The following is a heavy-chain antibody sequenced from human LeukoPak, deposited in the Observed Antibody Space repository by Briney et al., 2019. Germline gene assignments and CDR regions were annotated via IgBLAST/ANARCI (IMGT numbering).Heavy chain of an antibody. Sequence: GGSLRLSCAASGFTFSSYAMSWVRQAPGKGLEWVSAISGSGGSTYYADSVKGRFTISRDNSKNTLYLQMNSLRAEDTAVYHCAKEGRWGITMIVVVTLYWGQGTLVTVSS. J-gene: IGHJ4*02. CDR2: ISGSGGST. CDR1: GFTFSSYA. CDR3: AKEGRWGITMIVVVTLY. V-gene: IGHV3-23*01. D-gene: IGHD3-22*01.